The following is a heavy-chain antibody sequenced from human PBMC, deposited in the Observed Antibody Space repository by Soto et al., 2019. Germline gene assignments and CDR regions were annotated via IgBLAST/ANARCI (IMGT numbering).Heavy chain of an antibody. J-gene: IGHJ4*02. CDR2: IYYSGST. D-gene: IGHD3-9*01. V-gene: IGHV4-39*01. CDR3: ARQYYDILTGYYNSDFDY. CDR1: GGSISSSSYY. Sequence: SETLSLTCTVSGGSISSSSYYWGWIRQPPGKGLEWIGSIYYSGSTYYNPSLKSRVTISVDTSKNQFSLKLSSVTAADTAVYYCARQYYDILTGYYNSDFDYWGQGTLVT.